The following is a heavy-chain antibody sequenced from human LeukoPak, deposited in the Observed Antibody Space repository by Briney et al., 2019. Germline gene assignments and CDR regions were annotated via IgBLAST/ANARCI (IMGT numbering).Heavy chain of an antibody. CDR3: ASRSGWRYFDY. CDR2: ISSSSSYI. CDR1: GFTFSSYS. V-gene: IGHV3-21*04. D-gene: IGHD6-19*01. J-gene: IGHJ4*02. Sequence: AGGSLRLSCAASGFTFSSYSMNWVRQAPGKGLEWVSSISSSSSYIYYADSVKGRFTISRDNSKNTLYLQMNSLRAEDTAVYYCASRSGWRYFDYWGQGTLVTVSS.